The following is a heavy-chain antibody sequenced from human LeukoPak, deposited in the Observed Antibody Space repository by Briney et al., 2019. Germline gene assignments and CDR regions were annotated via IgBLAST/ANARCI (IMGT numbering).Heavy chain of an antibody. Sequence: SETLSLTCTVSGDSFRSYYWSWIRQPPGQGLEWLGHINDRGSTNYNPSLQGRVTISIDTSKNQFSLKVNSVTAADTAVYYCVRDSRYGSGWFEDGLDFWGQGTTVTVS. V-gene: IGHV4-59*01. J-gene: IGHJ6*02. CDR2: INDRGST. CDR1: GDSFRSYY. D-gene: IGHD5-24*01. CDR3: VRDSRYGSGWFEDGLDF.